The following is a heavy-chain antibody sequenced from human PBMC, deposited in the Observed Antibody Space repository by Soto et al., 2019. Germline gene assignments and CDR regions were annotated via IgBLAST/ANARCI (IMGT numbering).Heavy chain of an antibody. CDR1: TFTFSNFC. J-gene: IGHJ4*02. CDR3: ANEYGDSAGYLDY. Sequence: QVQLVESGGGGVQPGRSLRLSCAASTFTFSNFCMNWVRQAPGKGLEWVAVISFDGSKKYYAASVKGRFTISRDNSKNTLYLEMNSLRPEDTAFYYCANEYGDSAGYLDYWGRGTLVTVSS. V-gene: IGHV3-30*18. CDR2: ISFDGSKK. D-gene: IGHD4-17*01.